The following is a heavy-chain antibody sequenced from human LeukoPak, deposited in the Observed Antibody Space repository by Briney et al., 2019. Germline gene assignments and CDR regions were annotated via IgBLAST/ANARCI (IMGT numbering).Heavy chain of an antibody. V-gene: IGHV3-30*02. CDR3: ARTAVAGTLRWFDL. D-gene: IGHD6-19*01. CDR1: DFTFSNFG. CDR2: IRYDGSNN. J-gene: IGHJ5*02. Sequence: PGGSLRLSCVASDFTFSNFGVHWVGQAPGKGLEGLSFIRYDGSNNYHADSVKGRFSISRDNSKNTLHLQMNTLRPDDTAVHYCARTAVAGTLRWFDLWGQGTLVIVSS.